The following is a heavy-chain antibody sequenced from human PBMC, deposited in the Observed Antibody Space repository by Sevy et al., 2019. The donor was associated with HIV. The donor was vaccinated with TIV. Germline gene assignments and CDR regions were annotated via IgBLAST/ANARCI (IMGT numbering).Heavy chain of an antibody. V-gene: IGHV1-69*13. Sequence: SVKVSCKASGGTFSTFLISWVRQAPGQGLEWMGGIRPIFGTVDYEQKFQARVTFTAYESTSTAYMELSSLRPDDTAVDYCSTRGDCGGDCSIYYFDYWGQGSLVTVSS. D-gene: IGHD2-21*02. J-gene: IGHJ4*02. CDR3: STRGDCGGDCSIYYFDY. CDR2: IRPIFGTV. CDR1: GGTFSTFL.